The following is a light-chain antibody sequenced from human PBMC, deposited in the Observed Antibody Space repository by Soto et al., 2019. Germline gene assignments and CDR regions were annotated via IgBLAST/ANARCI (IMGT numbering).Light chain of an antibody. Sequence: QAVVTQEPSLTVSPGGTVTLTCAPSTGAVTSGYYPGWFQQKPGQAPRALIYSTSNKYSWTPARFSGSLLGGKAALTLSGVLPEDEAEYYCLLYYGGSQLVFGGGTKLTVL. CDR2: STS. CDR1: TGAVTSGYY. V-gene: IGLV7-43*01. J-gene: IGLJ2*01. CDR3: LLYYGGSQLV.